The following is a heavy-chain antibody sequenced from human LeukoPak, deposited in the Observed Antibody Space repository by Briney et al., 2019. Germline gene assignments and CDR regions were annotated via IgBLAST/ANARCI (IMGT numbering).Heavy chain of an antibody. CDR2: IYYIGST. CDR1: GGSISSNSYY. J-gene: IGHJ6*02. D-gene: IGHD2-2*01. CDR3: ARDHGYALRTLYYYGMDV. Sequence: PSETLSLPCTVSGGSISSNSYYWGWIRQPPGKGLEWIGSIYYIGSTYYNPSLKSRVTISVDTSKNQFSLKLSSGTAADTAVYYCARDHGYALRTLYYYGMDVWGQGTTVTVSS. V-gene: IGHV4-39*02.